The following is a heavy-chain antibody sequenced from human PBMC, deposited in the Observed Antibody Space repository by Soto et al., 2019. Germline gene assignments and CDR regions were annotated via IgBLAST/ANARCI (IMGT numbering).Heavy chain of an antibody. D-gene: IGHD3-3*01. V-gene: IGHV1-2*02. CDR1: GYSFIGHY. CDR3: VTVDGVVGIWFDP. J-gene: IGHJ5*02. CDR2: INPNSGST. Sequence: ASVKVSCKASGYSFIGHYIHWVRQAPGQGLEWMGWINPNSGSTTYAQRFQGRVTMTRDTSINTAYMELSSLRSDDTAVFYCVTVDGVVGIWFDPWGQGTLVTVSS.